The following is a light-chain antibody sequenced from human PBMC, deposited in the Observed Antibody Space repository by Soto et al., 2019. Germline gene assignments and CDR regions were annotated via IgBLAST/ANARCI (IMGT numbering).Light chain of an antibody. CDR2: YAS. V-gene: IGKV1-5*01. CDR1: QTISSW. Sequence: MEMDRGPSGVSKTVGERVTINWRASQTISSWLAWYQQKPGKAPNLLIYYASSLESGVPSRFSGSGSGTDFTLTISSLQPEDVSTYYCRDSNNFPVTFGGGTKVDIK. CDR3: RDSNNFPVT. J-gene: IGKJ4*01.